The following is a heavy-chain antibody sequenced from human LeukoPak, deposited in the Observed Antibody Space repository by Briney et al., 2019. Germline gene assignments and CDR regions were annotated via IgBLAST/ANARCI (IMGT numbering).Heavy chain of an antibody. CDR3: ATHTGDWTSFDI. Sequence: PGGSLRLSCAASGFTFSNYWMHWVRQAPGKGLVWVSHINSDGSTTTYADSVKGRFTISRDNAKNTLYLQMNSLRAEDTAVYYCATHTGDWTSFDIWGQGTMVTVSS. D-gene: IGHD2-21*02. V-gene: IGHV3-74*01. CDR1: GFTFSNYW. J-gene: IGHJ3*02. CDR2: INSDGSTT.